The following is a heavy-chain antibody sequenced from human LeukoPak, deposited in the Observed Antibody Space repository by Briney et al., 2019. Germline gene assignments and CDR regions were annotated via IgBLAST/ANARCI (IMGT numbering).Heavy chain of an antibody. J-gene: IGHJ4*02. D-gene: IGHD6-19*01. V-gene: IGHV4-4*07. CDR1: SGSISNYY. CDR3: ARFGSGWHYFDY. Sequence: PSETLSLTCTVSSGSISNYYWSWIRQPAGKGLEWIGHIYTSGSTNYNPSLKSRVTMSVDTSKNQFSLKLSSVTAADTAVYYCARFGSGWHYFDYWGQGTLVTVSS. CDR2: IYTSGST.